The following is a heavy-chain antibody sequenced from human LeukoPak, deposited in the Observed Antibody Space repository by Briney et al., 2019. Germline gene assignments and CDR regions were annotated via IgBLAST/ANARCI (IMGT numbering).Heavy chain of an antibody. D-gene: IGHD3-22*01. CDR1: GFTFSSYS. V-gene: IGHV3-23*01. J-gene: IGHJ4*02. Sequence: PGGSLRLSCAASGFTFSSYSMNWVRQAPGKGLTWVSSISDSGRDTYYADSVKGRFTISRDNSENTLYLQMNSVRAEDTAVYYCAKGLLNYYDSSGLFDYWGQGTLVTVSS. CDR2: ISDSGRDT. CDR3: AKGLLNYYDSSGLFDY.